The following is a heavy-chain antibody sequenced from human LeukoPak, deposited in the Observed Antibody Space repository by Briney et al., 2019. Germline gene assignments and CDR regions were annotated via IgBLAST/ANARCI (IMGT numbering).Heavy chain of an antibody. CDR3: ARDQSPGYGDAGY. J-gene: IGHJ4*02. CDR2: IYYSGST. D-gene: IGHD4-17*01. Sequence: SETLSLTCTVSGGSISSYYWSWIRQPPGKGLEWIGYIYYSGSTNHNPSLKSRVTISVDTSKNQFSLKLSSVTAADTAVYYCARDQSPGYGDAGYWGQGTLVTVSS. V-gene: IGHV4-59*01. CDR1: GGSISSYY.